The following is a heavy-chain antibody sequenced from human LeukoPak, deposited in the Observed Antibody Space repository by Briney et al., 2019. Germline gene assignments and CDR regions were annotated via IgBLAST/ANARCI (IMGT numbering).Heavy chain of an antibody. CDR3: ARGLYDFWSGYYIAWFDP. CDR1: GGSFSGYY. V-gene: IGHV4-34*01. CDR2: INHSGST. J-gene: IGHJ5*02. Sequence: SETLPLTCAVYGGSFSGYYWSRIRQPPGKGLEWIGEINHSGSTNYNPSLKSRVTISVDTSKNQFSLKLSSVTAADTAVYYCARGLYDFWSGYYIAWFDPWGQGTLVTVSS. D-gene: IGHD3-3*01.